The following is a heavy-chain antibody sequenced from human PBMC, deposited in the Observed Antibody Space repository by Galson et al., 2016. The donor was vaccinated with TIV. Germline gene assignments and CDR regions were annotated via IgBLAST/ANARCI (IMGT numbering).Heavy chain of an antibody. D-gene: IGHD2-21*01. CDR3: ARERRYCGNECYLYYYYGMDV. CDR1: GVSVSDSY. CDR2: ISSAGTT. J-gene: IGHJ6*02. Sequence: SLRLSCAASGVSVSDSYMTWVRQAPGKGLEWVSLISSAGTTSYTDSVRGRFTISRDNSKNTLYLQMNSLRAEDTAVYYCARERRYCGNECYLYYYYGMDVWGQGTTVTVSS. V-gene: IGHV3-66*01.